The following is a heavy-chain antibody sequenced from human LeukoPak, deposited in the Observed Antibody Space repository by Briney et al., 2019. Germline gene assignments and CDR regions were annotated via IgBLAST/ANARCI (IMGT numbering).Heavy chain of an antibody. V-gene: IGHV3-21*01. Sequence: GGSLTLSCAASGFTFSSYSMNWIRQAPGKGLEWVSSISSSSSSKYYADSVKRGFIIISNNDNTSLYLQMNSLRAEDTAVYYCARDSYGSGSSPPPIDYWGQGTLVTVSS. CDR3: ARDSYGSGSSPPPIDY. CDR1: GFTFSSYS. CDR2: ISSSSSSK. J-gene: IGHJ4*02. D-gene: IGHD3-10*01.